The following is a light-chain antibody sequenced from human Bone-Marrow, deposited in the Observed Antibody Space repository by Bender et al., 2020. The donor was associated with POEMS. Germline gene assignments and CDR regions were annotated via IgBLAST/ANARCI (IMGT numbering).Light chain of an antibody. CDR1: SSNTGSGYD. V-gene: IGLV1-40*01. CDR3: GTWDSDLSAV. J-gene: IGLJ3*02. CDR2: GYN. Sequence: QSVLTQPPSVSGAPGQRVTISCTGSSSNTGSGYDINWYQHLPGTAPKLLIYGYNNRPSGVPDRFSGSKSGTSASLAITGLQAEDEGDYYCGTWDSDLSAVFGGGTKLTVL.